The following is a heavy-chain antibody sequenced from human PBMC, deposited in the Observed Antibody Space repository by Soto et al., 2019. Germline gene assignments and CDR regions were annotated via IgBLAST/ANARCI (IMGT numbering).Heavy chain of an antibody. CDR2: VSTNNADT. D-gene: IGHD3-22*01. CDR1: GYHFTAYG. V-gene: IGHV1-18*01. CDR3: ARELNTDSSAYYSFAH. Sequence: GSVKVSCKTSGYHFTAYGLAWLRQAPGQRPEWMGWVSTNNADTNYAEKFQGRVTMTTDKSTTTTYMELRSLRSDDTAVYYCARELNTDSSAYYSFAHWGQGTLVTVSS. J-gene: IGHJ4*02.